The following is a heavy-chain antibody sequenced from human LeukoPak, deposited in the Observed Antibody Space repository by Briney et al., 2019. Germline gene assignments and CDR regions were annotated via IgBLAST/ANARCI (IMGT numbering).Heavy chain of an antibody. D-gene: IGHD3-9*01. CDR1: GFTFSSYA. CDR2: ISASGGST. V-gene: IGHV3-23*01. J-gene: IGHJ4*02. Sequence: GGPLRLSCAASGFTFSSYAMSWVRQAPGKGLEWVSAISASGGSTYYADSVKGRFTISRDNSKNTLYLQMNSLRAEDTAVYYCAKDPYAILTGYRYYFDYWGQGTLVTVSS. CDR3: AKDPYAILTGYRYYFDY.